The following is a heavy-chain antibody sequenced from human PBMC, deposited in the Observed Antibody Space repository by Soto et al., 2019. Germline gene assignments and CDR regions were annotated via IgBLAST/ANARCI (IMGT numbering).Heavy chain of an antibody. J-gene: IGHJ4*02. V-gene: IGHV2-5*02. CDR2: IYWDDEK. CDR3: AHRLTTSPYYFDY. D-gene: IGHD1-1*01. CDR1: GFALSTNGVN. Sequence: QITLEESGPTLVKPTQTLTLTCTFSGFALSTNGVNVGWIRQPPGKALEWLALIYWDDEKRYNPSLKTRHTITKDTSKNQVVLTITNMDPVDTATYYCAHRLTTSPYYFDYWGQGTLVTVSS.